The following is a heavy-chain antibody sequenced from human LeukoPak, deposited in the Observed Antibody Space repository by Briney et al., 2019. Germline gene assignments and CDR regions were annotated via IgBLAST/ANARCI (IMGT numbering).Heavy chain of an antibody. CDR3: VKPTRSGYYTAFFN. J-gene: IGHJ4*02. CDR2: IYYDDDK. Sequence: GSGPTLVKPTQTLTLTCTFSGFSLSTSGVAVGWVRQSPGKALEWLAIIYYDDDKNYSPSLKRRLTITKDTSKNQVVLIMTNVDPVDTGTYFCVKPTRSGYYTAFFNWGQGTLVTVSS. CDR1: GFSLSTSGVA. D-gene: IGHD3-3*01. V-gene: IGHV2-5*04.